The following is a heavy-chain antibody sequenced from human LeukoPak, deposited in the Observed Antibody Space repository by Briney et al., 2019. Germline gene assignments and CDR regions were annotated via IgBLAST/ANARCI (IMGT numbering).Heavy chain of an antibody. CDR1: VGSVSSYY. J-gene: IGHJ6*03. Sequence: SETLSLTCTVSVGSVSSYYWSWIRQPPGKGLEWIGYIYYSGSTNYNPSLKSRVTISVDTSKNQFSLKLSSVTAADTAVYYCARGPSTQYYYYYMDVWGKGTTVTVSS. V-gene: IGHV4-59*02. D-gene: IGHD2-2*01. CDR2: IYYSGST. CDR3: ARGPSTQYYYYYMDV.